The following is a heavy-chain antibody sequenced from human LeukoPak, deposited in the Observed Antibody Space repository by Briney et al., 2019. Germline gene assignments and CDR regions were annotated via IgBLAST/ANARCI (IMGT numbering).Heavy chain of an antibody. V-gene: IGHV1-18*01. CDR1: GYTFTSYG. Sequence: ASVKVSCKASGYTFTSYGISWVRQAPGQGLEWMGWISAYNGNTNYAQKLQGRVTMTTDTSTSTACMELRSLRSDDTAVYYCARDDYRAYYYYGMDVWGQGTTVTVSS. CDR3: ARDDYRAYYYYGMDV. J-gene: IGHJ6*02. CDR2: ISAYNGNT. D-gene: IGHD4-11*01.